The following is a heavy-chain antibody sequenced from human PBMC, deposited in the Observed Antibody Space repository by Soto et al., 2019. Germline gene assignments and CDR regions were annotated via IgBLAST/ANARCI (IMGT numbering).Heavy chain of an antibody. D-gene: IGHD1-1*01. CDR1: GFTVSSNY. J-gene: IGHJ4*02. Sequence: EVQLEESGGGLVQPGGSLRLSCAASGFTVSSNYMSWVRQAPGKGLEWVSFIYSGGDTYYADSVKGRFTLSRDYANNTLYLQMNSLRAEDTAVYYCARVRTGTSRTFDYWGQGTLVTVSS. CDR3: ARVRTGTSRTFDY. V-gene: IGHV3-66*01. CDR2: IYSGGDT.